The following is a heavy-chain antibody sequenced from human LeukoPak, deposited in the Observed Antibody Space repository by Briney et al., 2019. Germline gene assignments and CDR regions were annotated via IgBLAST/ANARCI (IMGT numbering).Heavy chain of an antibody. Sequence: ASVKVSCKASGCTFTGYYMHWVRQAPGQGLEWMGWINPNSGGTNYAQKFQGRVTMTRDTSISTAYMELSSLRSDDTAVFYCARSSSSWYPTFDSWGQGTLVTVSS. J-gene: IGHJ4*02. D-gene: IGHD6-13*01. CDR2: INPNSGGT. V-gene: IGHV1-2*02. CDR3: ARSSSSWYPTFDS. CDR1: GCTFTGYY.